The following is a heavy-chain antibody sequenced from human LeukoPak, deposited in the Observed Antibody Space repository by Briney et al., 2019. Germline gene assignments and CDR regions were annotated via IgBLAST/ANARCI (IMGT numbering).Heavy chain of an antibody. CDR3: AKVRFLEWLSGAFDI. V-gene: IGHV3-30*18. CDR1: GFTFSSYG. CDR2: ISYDGSNK. Sequence: PGGSLRLSCAASGFTFSSYGMHWVRQAPGKGLEWVAVISYDGSNKYYADSVKGRFTISRDNSKNTLYLQMNSLRAEDTAVYYCAKVRFLEWLSGAFDIWGQGTMVTVSS. D-gene: IGHD3-3*01. J-gene: IGHJ3*02.